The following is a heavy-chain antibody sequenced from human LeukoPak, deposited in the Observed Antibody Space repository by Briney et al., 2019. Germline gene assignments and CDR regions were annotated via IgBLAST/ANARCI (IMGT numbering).Heavy chain of an antibody. J-gene: IGHJ2*01. CDR3: ARDYGDIPPDWYYDL. Sequence: SSETLSLTCTVSGGSISSSYWSWIRQPAGKGLEWIGYIYYTGSTTYNPSLKSRVTISVDTSKNQFSLKLRSVTAADTAVYYCARDYGDIPPDWYYDLWGRGTLVTVSS. D-gene: IGHD4-17*01. V-gene: IGHV4-59*01. CDR1: GGSISSSY. CDR2: IYYTGST.